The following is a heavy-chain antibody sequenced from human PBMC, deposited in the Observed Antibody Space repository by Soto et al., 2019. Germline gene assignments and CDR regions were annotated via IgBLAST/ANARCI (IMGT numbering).Heavy chain of an antibody. Sequence: LILSCVACGFTFRNYWMTWVRRAPVKGLEWVANIKQDGSEKNYVDSVKSRLTISRDNAKNSLYLQMSSLRAEGTAVYYFGREDYDLLTGYYNDYYYGLDVWGQGTPVPGSS. D-gene: IGHD3-9*01. CDR3: GREDYDLLTGYYNDYYYGLDV. CDR2: IKQDGSEK. J-gene: IGHJ6*01. V-gene: IGHV3-7*03. CDR1: GFTFRNYW.